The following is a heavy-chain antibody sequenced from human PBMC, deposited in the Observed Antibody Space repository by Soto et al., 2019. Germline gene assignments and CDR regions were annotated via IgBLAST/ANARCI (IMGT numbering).Heavy chain of an antibody. CDR1: GFSFSSYG. V-gene: IGHV3-30*18. Sequence: QVQLVESGGGVVQPGRSLRLSCAASGFSFSSYGMHWVRQAPGKGLEWVTIISNDGSNKYYTDSVKGRFTISRDNSKNTLYLQMNSLRTEDTAVYCCAKGIERITASHPYYYYYMDVWGKGTTVTVSS. D-gene: IGHD3-10*01. J-gene: IGHJ6*03. CDR3: AKGIERITASHPYYYYYMDV. CDR2: ISNDGSNK.